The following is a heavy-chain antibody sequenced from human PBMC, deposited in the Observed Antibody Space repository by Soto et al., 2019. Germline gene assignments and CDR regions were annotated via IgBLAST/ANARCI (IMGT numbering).Heavy chain of an antibody. CDR3: TRLPPENRGLDAFDL. J-gene: IGHJ3*01. D-gene: IGHD2-15*01. V-gene: IGHV3-15*07. CDR2: IKSKTDGGTA. CDR1: GVTLSNVW. Sequence: GGSLRLSCAVSGVTLSNVWMNWVRQAPGKGPEWVARIKSKTDGGTADYAAPVKGRFTISRDDSENTLYLQMNNLKTGDTAVYYCTRLPPENRGLDAFDLWGQGTMVTVSS.